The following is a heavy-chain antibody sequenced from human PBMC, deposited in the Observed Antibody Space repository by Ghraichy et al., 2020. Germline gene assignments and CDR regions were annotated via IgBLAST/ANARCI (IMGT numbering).Heavy chain of an antibody. J-gene: IGHJ4*02. CDR1: GGSITSDY. CDR3: ARNFKIAPYSSGWSFDY. Sequence: LSLTCTVSGGSITSDYWSWIRQPPGKGLEWIGYINYSGGTKYNPSLKSRVTISIDTSRNQFSLKLTSVTAADTAVYHCARNFKIAPYSSGWSFDYWGQGALVTVSS. D-gene: IGHD6-19*01. CDR2: INYSGGT. V-gene: IGHV4-59*01.